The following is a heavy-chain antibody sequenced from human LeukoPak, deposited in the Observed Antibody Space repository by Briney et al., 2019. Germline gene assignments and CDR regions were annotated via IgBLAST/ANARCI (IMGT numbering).Heavy chain of an antibody. V-gene: IGHV3-21*01. D-gene: IGHD3-22*01. CDR3: ARDASRAGGYYDY. CDR2: ISSSSYI. Sequence: PGGSLRLSCAASGFTFSSYSMNWVRQAPGKGLEWVSSISSSSYIYYADSVKGRFTISRDNAKNSLYLQMNSLRAEDTAVYYCARDASRAGGYYDYWGQGTLVTVSS. CDR1: GFTFSSYS. J-gene: IGHJ4*02.